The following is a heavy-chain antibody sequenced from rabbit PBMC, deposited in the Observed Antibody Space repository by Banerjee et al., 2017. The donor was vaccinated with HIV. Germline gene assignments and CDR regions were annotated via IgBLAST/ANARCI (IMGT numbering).Heavy chain of an antibody. CDR2: IYAASSGST. J-gene: IGHJ4*01. CDR1: GFSFSSSYH. Sequence: QSLEESGGDLVKPEGSLTLTCTASGFSFSSSYHMCWVRQAPGKGLEWIACIYAASSGSTWYASWAKGRFTISKTSSTTVTLQMTSLTAADTATHFCARDLAGVIGWNFNLWGPGTLVTVS. D-gene: IGHD4-1*01. CDR3: ARDLAGVIGWNFNL. V-gene: IGHV1S40*01.